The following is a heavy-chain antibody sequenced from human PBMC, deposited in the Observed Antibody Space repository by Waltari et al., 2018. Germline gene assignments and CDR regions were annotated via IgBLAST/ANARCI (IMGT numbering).Heavy chain of an antibody. CDR3: ARGPNYDS. V-gene: IGHV3-66*01. Sequence: EVQLADSGGGLVQPGGSLRPSCAASELTVSGNYMSWVRQAPGKGLEWVSVMHPGGSTFYADSVKGRFTISRDNSKNSVYLQMNSLRAEDTALYYCARGPNYDSWGQGTLVIVSS. J-gene: IGHJ4*02. D-gene: IGHD2-8*01. CDR2: MHPGGST. CDR1: ELTVSGNY.